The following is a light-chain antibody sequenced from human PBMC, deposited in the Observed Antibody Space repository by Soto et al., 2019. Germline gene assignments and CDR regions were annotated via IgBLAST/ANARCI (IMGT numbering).Light chain of an antibody. CDR2: VAS. CDR1: QGLTRF. J-gene: IGKJ4*01. Sequence: DVQLTQSPSLLSASVGDRVTITCRASQGLTRFLAWYQQRPANAPKLLIYVASTMQSGIPSRVMGRGSGTEFTPTISSRQPEDAATYYCQQNNNLPLTFGGGTKVEIK. CDR3: QQNNNLPLT. V-gene: IGKV1-9*01.